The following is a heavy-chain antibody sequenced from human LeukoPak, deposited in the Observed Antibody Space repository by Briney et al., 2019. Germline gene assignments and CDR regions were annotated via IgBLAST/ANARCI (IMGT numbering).Heavy chain of an antibody. CDR3: ARIKTMMAFDY. CDR2: ISSSSSTI. Sequence: GGSLRLSCAASGFTFRSYGMYWVRQVPGKGLEWVSYISSSSSTIYYADSVKGRFTISRDNAKNSLYLQMNSLRAEDTAVYYCARIKTMMAFDYWGQGTLVTVSS. D-gene: IGHD3-22*01. V-gene: IGHV3-48*04. J-gene: IGHJ4*02. CDR1: GFTFRSYG.